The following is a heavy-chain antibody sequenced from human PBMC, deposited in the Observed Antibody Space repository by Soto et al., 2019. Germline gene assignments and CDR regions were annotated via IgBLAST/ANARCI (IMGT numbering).Heavy chain of an antibody. CDR1: GFIFSDYY. CDR2: ISSSDNII. CDR3: TKALYCSSTSCYSGGDTFHI. V-gene: IGHV3-11*01. D-gene: IGHD2-2*01. Sequence: GGSLRLSCAASGFIFSDYYMSWIRQAPGKGLEWISYISSSDNIIYYADSVRGRFSISRDNSKNTLSLQMNSLRAEDTAVYYCTKALYCSSTSCYSGGDTFHIWGQGTMVTVSS. J-gene: IGHJ3*02.